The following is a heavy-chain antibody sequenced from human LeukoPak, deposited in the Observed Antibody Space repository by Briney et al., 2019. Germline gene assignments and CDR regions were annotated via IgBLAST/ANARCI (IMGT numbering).Heavy chain of an antibody. D-gene: IGHD3-22*01. Sequence: SETLSLTCTVSGGSISSYYWSWIRQPPGKGLGWIGYIYYSGSTNYNPSLKSRVTISVDTSKNQFSLKLSSVTAADTAVYYCARLGSESYYDSRDYWGQGTLVTVSS. J-gene: IGHJ4*02. CDR3: ARLGSESYYDSRDY. V-gene: IGHV4-59*01. CDR1: GGSISSYY. CDR2: IYYSGST.